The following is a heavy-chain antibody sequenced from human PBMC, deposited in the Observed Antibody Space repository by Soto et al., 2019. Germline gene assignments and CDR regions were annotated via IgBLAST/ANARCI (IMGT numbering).Heavy chain of an antibody. CDR2: IYRTGST. CDR1: GGSFTSNNW. Sequence: WETLSLTCAVSGGSFTSNNWWTWVRQRPGQGLEWIGEIYRTGSTNYNPSLKSRVTISLDKSENQFSLKVTSLTAADTAVYYCASRDPGTSVDYWGQGTLVTVSS. D-gene: IGHD1-7*01. J-gene: IGHJ4*02. V-gene: IGHV4-4*02. CDR3: ASRDPGTSVDY.